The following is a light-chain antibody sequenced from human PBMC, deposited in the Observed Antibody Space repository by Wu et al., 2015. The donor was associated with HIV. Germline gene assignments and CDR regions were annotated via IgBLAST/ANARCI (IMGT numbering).Light chain of an antibody. J-gene: IGKJ2*03. V-gene: IGKV1-5*03. CDR2: KAS. Sequence: DIQMTQSPSTLSASVGDRVTITCRASQSISSWLAWYQQKPGKAPKLLIYKASSLESVVPSRFSGSGSGTEFTLTISSLQPDDFATYYCQQYNSYSGYSFGQGTKLEIK. CDR3: QQYNSYSGYS. CDR1: QSISSW.